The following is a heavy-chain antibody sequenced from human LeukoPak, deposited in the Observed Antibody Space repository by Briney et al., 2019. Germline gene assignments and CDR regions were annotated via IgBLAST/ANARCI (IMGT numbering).Heavy chain of an antibody. V-gene: IGHV2-5*01. D-gene: IGHD4/OR15-4a*01. CDR3: AQYPDYGGDYDAFDI. CDR2: IYWNNDK. J-gene: IGHJ3*02. CDR1: GFSLTTSGVA. Sequence: QSGPTLVKPTQTLTLTCTFSGFSLTTSGVAVGWIRQPPGKALEWLASIYWNNDKRYSPSLRSRLTITKGTSKNQVVLTMTNMDPVDTATYFCAQYPDYGGDYDAFDIWGQGRMVTVSS.